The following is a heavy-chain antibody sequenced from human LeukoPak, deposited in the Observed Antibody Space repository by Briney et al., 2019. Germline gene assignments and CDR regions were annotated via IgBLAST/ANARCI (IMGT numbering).Heavy chain of an antibody. Sequence: PGGSLRLSCAASGFTFSNAWMSWVRQAPGKGLEWVGRIKSKTDGGTTDYAAPVKGRFTISRDDSKNTLYLQMNSLKTEDTAVYYCTREWEEYSSGWYVNFDYWGQGTLVTVSS. V-gene: IGHV3-15*01. CDR2: IKSKTDGGTT. D-gene: IGHD6-19*01. CDR3: TREWEEYSSGWYVNFDY. J-gene: IGHJ4*02. CDR1: GFTFSNAW.